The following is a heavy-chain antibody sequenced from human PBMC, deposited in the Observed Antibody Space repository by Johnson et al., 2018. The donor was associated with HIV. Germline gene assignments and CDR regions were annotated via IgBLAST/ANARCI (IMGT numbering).Heavy chain of an antibody. Sequence: QMMLVESGGGLVKPGGSLRLSCEASGFTFNNAWMGWVRQAPGKGLESISYISSSGRTIYYADSVKGRFTMSRDNAKKSLYLQMNSLRAEDTAVYYCAREEGTDILTRGDAFDIWGQGTMVTVSS. V-gene: IGHV3-11*04. D-gene: IGHD3-9*01. CDR1: GFTFNNAW. J-gene: IGHJ3*02. CDR3: AREEGTDILTRGDAFDI. CDR2: ISSSGRTI.